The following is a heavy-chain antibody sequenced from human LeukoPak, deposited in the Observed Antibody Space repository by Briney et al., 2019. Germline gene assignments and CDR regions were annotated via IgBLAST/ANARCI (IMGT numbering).Heavy chain of an antibody. J-gene: IGHJ4*02. CDR3: ARRFIAAAGKYYFDY. D-gene: IGHD6-13*01. CDR1: GGSISSSSYY. Sequence: PSETLSLTCTVSGGSISSSSYYWGWIRQPPGKGLEWIGSIYYSGSTYYNPSLKSRVTISVDTSKNQFSLKLSSVTAADTAVYYCARRFIAAAGKYYFDYWGQGTLVTVSS. CDR2: IYYSGST. V-gene: IGHV4-39*01.